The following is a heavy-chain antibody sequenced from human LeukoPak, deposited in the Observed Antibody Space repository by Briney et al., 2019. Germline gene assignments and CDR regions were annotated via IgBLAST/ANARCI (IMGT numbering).Heavy chain of an antibody. CDR1: GFTFSHYA. D-gene: IGHD3-10*01. J-gene: IGHJ4*02. Sequence: GGSLRLSCAVSGFTFSHYAMSWVRQAPGKGLEWVSAISASGGSTYYADSVKGRFTISRDNSKNTLYLQMNSLRAEDTAVYYCAKVIWFGELFFDYWGQGTLVTVSS. V-gene: IGHV3-23*01. CDR2: ISASGGST. CDR3: AKVIWFGELFFDY.